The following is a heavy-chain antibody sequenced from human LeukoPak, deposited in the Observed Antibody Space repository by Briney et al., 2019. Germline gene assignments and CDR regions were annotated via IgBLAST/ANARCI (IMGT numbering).Heavy chain of an antibody. CDR2: IYSGGTT. CDR1: GFTVSSNY. J-gene: IGHJ4*02. D-gene: IGHD4-17*01. Sequence: GGSLRLSCAASGFTVSSNYMNWVRQAPRQGLEWVSIIYSGGTTYYADSVKGRFTISRDNSKNTLYLQMNSLRAEDTVMYYCARVLWSGDYPRFDFWGQGTLVTVSS. CDR3: ARVLWSGDYPRFDF. V-gene: IGHV3-53*01.